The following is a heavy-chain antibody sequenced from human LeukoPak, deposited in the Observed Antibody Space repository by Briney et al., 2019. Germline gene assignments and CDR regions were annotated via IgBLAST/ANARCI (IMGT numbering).Heavy chain of an antibody. D-gene: IGHD3-22*01. CDR2: ISSSSSYI. J-gene: IGHJ4*02. Sequence: GGSLRLSCAASGFTFSSYSMNWVRQAPGKGLEWVSSISSSSSYIYYADSVKGRFTISRDNAKNSLYLQMNSLRAEDTAVYYCARRTWDSSGYTTPDYWGQGTLVTVSS. CDR3: ARRTWDSSGYTTPDY. CDR1: GFTFSSYS. V-gene: IGHV3-21*01.